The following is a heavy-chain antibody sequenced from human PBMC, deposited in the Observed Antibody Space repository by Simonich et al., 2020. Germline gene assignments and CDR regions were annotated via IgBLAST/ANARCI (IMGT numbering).Heavy chain of an antibody. D-gene: IGHD6-13*01. CDR3: ARSHIAAAGTGYFQH. Sequence: QVQLVQSGAEVKKPGASVKVSCKASGYTFTGYFMHWERQAPGQGLGRMGWINPHIGGTNYAQKFQGRVTMTRDTSISTAYMELSRLRSDDTAVYYCARSHIAAAGTGYFQHWGQGTLVTVSS. CDR1: GYTFTGYF. CDR2: INPHIGGT. J-gene: IGHJ1*01. V-gene: IGHV1-2*02.